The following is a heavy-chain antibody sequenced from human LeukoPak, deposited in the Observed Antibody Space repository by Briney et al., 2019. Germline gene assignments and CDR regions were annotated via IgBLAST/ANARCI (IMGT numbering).Heavy chain of an antibody. J-gene: IGHJ6*03. CDR3: TRAVVYGVEMATIRWYYYYYYMDV. D-gene: IGHD5-24*01. V-gene: IGHV4-34*01. CDR1: GGSFRGYY. Sequence: PSETLSLTCAVYGGSFRGYYWSWIRQPPGKGLEWIGEINHSGSTNYNPSLKSRVTISVDTSKNQFSLKLSSVTAADTAVYYWTRAVVYGVEMATIRWYYYYYYMDVWGKGTTVTVSS. CDR2: INHSGST.